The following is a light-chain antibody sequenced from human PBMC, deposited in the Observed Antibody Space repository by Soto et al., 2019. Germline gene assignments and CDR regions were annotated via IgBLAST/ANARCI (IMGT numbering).Light chain of an antibody. V-gene: IGLV2-14*01. CDR1: SSDVGGYNY. CDR3: SSYTSSSTLV. Sequence: QSVLTQPASASGSLGQSITIPCTGTSSDVGGYNYVSWYQQHPGKAPKLMIYEVSNRPSGVSNRFSGSKSGNTASLTISGLQAEDEADYYCSSYTSSSTLVFGTGTKVTVL. J-gene: IGLJ1*01. CDR2: EVS.